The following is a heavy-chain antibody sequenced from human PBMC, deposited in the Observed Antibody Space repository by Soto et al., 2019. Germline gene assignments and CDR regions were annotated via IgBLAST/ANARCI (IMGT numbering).Heavy chain of an antibody. Sequence: SDTLSLTCPVSGSITGYYWSWVRQPPGKRLEWIGYMFHGGTTKYNPSLQSRVTLSLDTAKNQFSLSLTSVTAADTALYYCARERKGFGYIEFWGQGALVTVSS. J-gene: IGHJ4*02. V-gene: IGHV4-59*01. CDR3: ARERKGFGYIEF. CDR2: MFHGGTT. CDR1: GSITGYY. D-gene: IGHD2-15*01.